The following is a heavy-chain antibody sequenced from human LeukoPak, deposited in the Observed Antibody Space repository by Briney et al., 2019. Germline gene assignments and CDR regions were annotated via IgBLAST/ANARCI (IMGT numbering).Heavy chain of an antibody. CDR1: GFTFSDYY. V-gene: IGHV3-11*04. J-gene: IGHJ4*02. CDR3: ARDRLYYYDSSGYYVY. CDR2: ISSSGSTI. D-gene: IGHD3-22*01. Sequence: GGSLRLSCAASGFTFSDYYMSWIRQAPGKGLEWVSYISSSGSTIYYADSVKGRFTISRDNAKNSLYLQMNSMRAEDTAVYYCARDRLYYYDSSGYYVYWGQGTLVTVSS.